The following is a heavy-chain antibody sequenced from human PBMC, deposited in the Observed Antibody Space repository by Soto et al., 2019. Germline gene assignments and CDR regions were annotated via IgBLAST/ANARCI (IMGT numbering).Heavy chain of an antibody. CDR1: GFSLTNLA. Sequence: SMRLSSAAYGFSLTNLAMTWVRQAQRKGREWVSGISGSGDNTSYADSVQGRFIISRDNSENTLYLQMNSLRAEDTALYYCTRDCSSSSCSVLRDWGQGTRVTVSS. J-gene: IGHJ4*02. V-gene: IGHV3-23*01. CDR2: ISGSGDNT. D-gene: IGHD2-2*01. CDR3: TRDCSSSSCSVLRD.